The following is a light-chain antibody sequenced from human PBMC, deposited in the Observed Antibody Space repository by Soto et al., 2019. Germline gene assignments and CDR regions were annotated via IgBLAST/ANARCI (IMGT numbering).Light chain of an antibody. J-gene: IGKJ5*01. V-gene: IGKV1-39*01. CDR1: QSISSY. Sequence: DIQMTQSPSSLSASVGDRVTITCRASQSISSYLNWYQQKPGKAPKLLIYAASSLQSGAPSRFSGSGYGTDFTLTISSLQPEDFATYYCQQSYSTPITVGQGKRLEIK. CDR3: QQSYSTPIT. CDR2: AAS.